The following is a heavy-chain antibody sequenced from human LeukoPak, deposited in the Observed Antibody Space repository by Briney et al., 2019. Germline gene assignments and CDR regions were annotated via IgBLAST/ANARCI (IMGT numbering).Heavy chain of an antibody. V-gene: IGHV4-59*08. Sequence: SETLSLTCTVSGGSISSYYWSWIRQPPGKGLEWIGYIYYSGSTKYNPSLKSRVTISVDTSKNQFSLKPSSVTAADTAVYYCARYYYDSSGYYDFDYWGQGTLVTVSS. D-gene: IGHD3-22*01. CDR2: IYYSGST. CDR1: GGSISSYY. J-gene: IGHJ4*02. CDR3: ARYYYDSSGYYDFDY.